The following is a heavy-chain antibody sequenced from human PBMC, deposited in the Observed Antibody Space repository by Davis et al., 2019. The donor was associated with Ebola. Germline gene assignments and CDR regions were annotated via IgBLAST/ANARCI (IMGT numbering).Heavy chain of an antibody. Sequence: GESLKISCAASEFTFSSYWMHWVRQAPGKGLVWVSRINSDGRTTAYADSVKGRFTISRDNAKNSLYLQMNSLRAEDTAVYYCASYDFWSGYDDYWGQGTLVTVSS. J-gene: IGHJ4*02. V-gene: IGHV3-74*01. CDR3: ASYDFWSGYDDY. CDR2: INSDGRTT. D-gene: IGHD3-3*01. CDR1: EFTFSSYW.